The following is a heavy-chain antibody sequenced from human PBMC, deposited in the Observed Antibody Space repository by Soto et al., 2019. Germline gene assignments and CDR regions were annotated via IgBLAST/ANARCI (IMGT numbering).Heavy chain of an antibody. Sequence: ESGGGVVQPGRSLRLSCAASGFTFSSYGMHWVRQAPGKGLEWVAVISYDGSNKYYADSVKGRFTISRDNSKNTLYLQMNSLRAEDTAVYYCAKGDGGNSGNAFDIWGQGTMVTVSS. CDR2: ISYDGSNK. D-gene: IGHD2-21*02. J-gene: IGHJ3*02. V-gene: IGHV3-30*18. CDR3: AKGDGGNSGNAFDI. CDR1: GFTFSSYG.